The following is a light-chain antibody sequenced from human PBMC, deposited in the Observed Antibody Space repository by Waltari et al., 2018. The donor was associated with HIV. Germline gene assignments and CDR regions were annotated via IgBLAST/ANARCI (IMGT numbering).Light chain of an antibody. V-gene: IGLV1-47*01. CDR1: ISNLGGNF. J-gene: IGLJ3*02. Sequence: QSVVTQPLSASGTPRQNISIPSPGDISNLGGNFVFWYPQRPGTAPRLHIYRNDQRPSGVPDRFSGSKSATSASLAISGLRSEDEADYHCSTWDNSLSHWVFGGGTKVTVL. CDR3: STWDNSLSHWV. CDR2: RND.